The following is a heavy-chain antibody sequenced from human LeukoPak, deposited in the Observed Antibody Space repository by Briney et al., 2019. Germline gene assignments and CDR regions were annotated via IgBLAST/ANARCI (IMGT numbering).Heavy chain of an antibody. J-gene: IGHJ4*02. D-gene: IGHD2-2*01. CDR2: ISGDSRYI. V-gene: IGHV3-21*01. CDR3: ARAPTVLVGYCSSSSCQADY. CDR1: GFTFSSC. Sequence: GGSLRLSCAASGFTFSSCMNWVRQAPGKGLEWVSAISGDSRYIYYADSVRGRFTISRDNAENSLYLQMNSLRVEDTAVYYCARAPTVLVGYCSSSSCQADYWGQGTLVTVSS.